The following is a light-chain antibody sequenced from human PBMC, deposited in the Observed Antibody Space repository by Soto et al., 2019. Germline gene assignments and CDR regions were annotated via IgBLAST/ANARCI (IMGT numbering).Light chain of an antibody. CDR1: QIISSTY. CDR3: QHYGPSLYT. J-gene: IGKJ2*01. CDR2: GAS. V-gene: IGKV3-20*01. Sequence: DIVLTQSPGTLSLSPGERATLSCRASQIISSTYLGWYQQKPGQAPRLLIYGASRRATGIPDRFSGSGSGTDFTLTISRLEPEDFAVYYCQHYGPSLYTFGQGTKLALK.